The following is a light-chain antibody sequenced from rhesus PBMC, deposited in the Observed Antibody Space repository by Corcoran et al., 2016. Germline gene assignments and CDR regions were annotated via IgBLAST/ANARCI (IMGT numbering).Light chain of an antibody. CDR3: HSYASSSTYI. Sequence: QAAPTQSPSVSGSPGQSVTISCTGTSSDIGGYNRVSWYQQYPGKAPKFLIYEVRKRPSGVSDRFSGSKSGNPASLTISGLQAEDAADYYCHSYASSSTYIFGSGTRLTVL. J-gene: IGLJ1*01. CDR1: SSDIGGYNR. V-gene: IGLV2-13*03. CDR2: EVR.